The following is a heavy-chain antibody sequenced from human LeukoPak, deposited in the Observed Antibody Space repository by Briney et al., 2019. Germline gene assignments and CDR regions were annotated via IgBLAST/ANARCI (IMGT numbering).Heavy chain of an antibody. CDR1: GGSFSGYY. V-gene: IGHV4-34*01. D-gene: IGHD6-19*01. CDR3: ASRSPGGWYSGYFDY. CDR2: INHSGST. Sequence: PSETLSLTCAVYGGSFSGYYWSWIRQPPGKGLEWIGEINHSGSTNYNPSLKSRVTISVDTSKNQFSLKLSSVTAADTAVYYCASRSPGGWYSGYFDYWGQGTLVTVSS. J-gene: IGHJ4*02.